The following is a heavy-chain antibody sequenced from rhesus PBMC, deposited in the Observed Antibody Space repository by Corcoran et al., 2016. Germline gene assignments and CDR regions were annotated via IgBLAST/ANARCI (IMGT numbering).Heavy chain of an antibody. J-gene: IGHJ4*01. V-gene: IGHV4S7*01. CDR3: ARGANWNYGY. CDR2: IYVSSGST. CDR1: GGPISDTYY. D-gene: IGHD1-26*01. Sequence: QVQLQESGPGLVKPSETLSLTCAGSGGPISDTYYWNWNRQTPGKGLEWIGTIYVSSGSTYDNPSLKSRVTISKETFKNQFSLKLSSMTAADTAVYYCARGANWNYGYWGQGVLVTVSS.